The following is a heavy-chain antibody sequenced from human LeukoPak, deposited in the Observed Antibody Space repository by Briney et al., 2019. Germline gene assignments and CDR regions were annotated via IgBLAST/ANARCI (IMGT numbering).Heavy chain of an antibody. J-gene: IGHJ4*02. CDR3: ASPVFGGLATRGAFDY. V-gene: IGHV3-53*01. CDR1: GLDVSNNY. Sequence: GGSLRLSCVASGLDVSNNYMSWVRQAPGKGLEWVSVLYSGGSTYYADSVKGRFTISRDNSKNTLYLQINSLRADDTAVYYCASPVFGGLATRGAFDYWGQGTLVTVSS. D-gene: IGHD3-10*01. CDR2: LYSGGST.